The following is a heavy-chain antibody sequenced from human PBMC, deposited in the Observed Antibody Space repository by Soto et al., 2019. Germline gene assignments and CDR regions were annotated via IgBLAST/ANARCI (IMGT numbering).Heavy chain of an antibody. Sequence: QVTLKESGPVLVKPTETLTLTCTVSGFSLRNARMGVSWIRQPPGKALEWLAHILSSAEKSYNTSLKVRVTLSKDTSKGQVVLTMTHVDPVDTATYFCARMLAVNYYDYHVDVWGEGTTVTVSS. J-gene: IGHJ6*02. V-gene: IGHV2-26*01. CDR1: GFSLRNARMG. CDR2: ILSSAEK. CDR3: ARMLAVNYYDYHVDV. D-gene: IGHD2-21*01.